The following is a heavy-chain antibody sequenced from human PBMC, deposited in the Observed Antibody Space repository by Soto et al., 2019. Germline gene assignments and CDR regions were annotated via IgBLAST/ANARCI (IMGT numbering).Heavy chain of an antibody. Sequence: EVQLVESGGGLVQPGGSLRLSCAASGFTFSSYWMHWVRQAPGKGLVWVSRINSDGSSTSYADSVKGRFTISRDNAKITLYLQMNSLRAEDTAVYYCASDRARYGSGDVWGQGTLVTVSS. J-gene: IGHJ4*02. D-gene: IGHD3-10*01. CDR1: GFTFSSYW. CDR3: ASDRARYGSGDV. CDR2: INSDGSST. V-gene: IGHV3-74*01.